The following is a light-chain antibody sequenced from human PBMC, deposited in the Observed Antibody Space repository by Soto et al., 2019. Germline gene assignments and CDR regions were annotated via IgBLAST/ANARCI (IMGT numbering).Light chain of an antibody. CDR1: QSISSSY. Sequence: IVLTPSPATLSLSPGKRATLSCRPSQSISSSYLAWYQQRPGQAPRLLIYGASSRATGIPDRFSGSGSGTEFTLTISRLEPEDFAVYYCQQYGSSSWTFGQGTKVDIK. CDR3: QQYGSSSWT. CDR2: GAS. V-gene: IGKV3-20*01. J-gene: IGKJ1*01.